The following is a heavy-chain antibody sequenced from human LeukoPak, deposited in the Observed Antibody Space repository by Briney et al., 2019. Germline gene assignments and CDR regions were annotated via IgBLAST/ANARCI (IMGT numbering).Heavy chain of an antibody. D-gene: IGHD3-10*01. Sequence: PGRSLRLSCAASGFTFSSYGMHWVRQAPGKGLEWVAVISYDGSNKYYADSVKGRFTISRDNSKNTLYLQMNSLRAEDTAVYYCAKEVLLWFGETTGPWDYWGQGTLVTVSS. CDR3: AKEVLLWFGETTGPWDY. V-gene: IGHV3-30*18. CDR2: ISYDGSNK. CDR1: GFTFSSYG. J-gene: IGHJ4*02.